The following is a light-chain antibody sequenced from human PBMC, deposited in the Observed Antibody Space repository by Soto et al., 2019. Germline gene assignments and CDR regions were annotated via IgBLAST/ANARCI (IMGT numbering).Light chain of an antibody. CDR1: QNIRTN. V-gene: IGKV3-15*01. Sequence: DIVMTQSPATLSVSQGERATLSCRASQNIRTNLAWYQHKPGQAPRLLIYGASTGATGVPARFSGSGSGTEFTLTISSLQSEDFAAYYCQLYNNWPRTFGQGTKVDIK. J-gene: IGKJ1*01. CDR3: QLYNNWPRT. CDR2: GAS.